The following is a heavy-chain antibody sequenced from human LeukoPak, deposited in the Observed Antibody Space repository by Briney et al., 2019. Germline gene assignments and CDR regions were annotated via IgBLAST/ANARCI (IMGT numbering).Heavy chain of an antibody. CDR2: ISYTGTT. CDR1: GGSISSYY. Sequence: SSETLSLTCTVSGGSISSYYWSWIRQYPGEGLEWIGYISYTGTTYYNPPLKSRSSISVDTSKNQFSLQLSSVTAADTAIYYCARLNAVVTAIVDYWGQGTLVSVTS. D-gene: IGHD2-21*02. CDR3: ARLNAVVTAIVDY. J-gene: IGHJ4*02. V-gene: IGHV4-59*06.